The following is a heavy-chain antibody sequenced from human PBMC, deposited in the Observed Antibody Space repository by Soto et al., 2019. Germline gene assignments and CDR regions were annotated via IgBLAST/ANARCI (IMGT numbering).Heavy chain of an antibody. Sequence: QVQLQEPGPGLVKPSQTLSLTCTVSGGSISSGDYYWSWIRQPPGQVLEWIGYIYYSGSTYYIPSLKSRVTISVDTSKNQFSLKLSSVTAADTAVYYCARWNILSGYYSLEYWGQGTLVTVSS. CDR2: IYYSGST. CDR3: ARWNILSGYYSLEY. V-gene: IGHV4-30-4*01. J-gene: IGHJ4*02. D-gene: IGHD3-9*01. CDR1: GGSISSGDYY.